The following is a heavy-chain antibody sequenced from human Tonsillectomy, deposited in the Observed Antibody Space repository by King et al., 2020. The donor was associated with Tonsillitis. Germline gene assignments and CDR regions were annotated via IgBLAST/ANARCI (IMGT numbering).Heavy chain of an antibody. D-gene: IGHD3-22*01. Sequence: GQLVQSGGGVVQPGGSLRLSCAASGFTFSSYGMHWVRQAPGTVLEWVAIITVGGSPKYYADSVKGRFTISRDNSKSTLYLQMNSLRAEDSAVFYCAKTAGEYYYDTSGYYLGYWGQGTLVTVSS. J-gene: IGHJ4*02. CDR1: GFTFSSYG. CDR3: AKTAGEYYYDTSGYYLGY. V-gene: IGHV3-30*18. CDR2: ITVGGSPK.